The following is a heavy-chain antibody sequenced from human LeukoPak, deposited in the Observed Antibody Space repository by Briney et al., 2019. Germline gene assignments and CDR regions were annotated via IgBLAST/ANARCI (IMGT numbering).Heavy chain of an antibody. CDR1: GFSISDYW. CDR2: IKQDGSEK. CDR3: AYGDAIDY. Sequence: PGGSLRLSCAASGFSISDYWMYWVRQAPGKGLEWVANIKQDGSEKYCVDSVRGRFTISRDNAKNSLYLQMNSLRVEDTAVYYCAYGDAIDYWGQGTLVTVSS. D-gene: IGHD4-17*01. J-gene: IGHJ4*02. V-gene: IGHV3-7*01.